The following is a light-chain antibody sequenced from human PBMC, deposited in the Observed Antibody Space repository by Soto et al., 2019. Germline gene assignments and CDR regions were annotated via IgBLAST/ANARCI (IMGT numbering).Light chain of an antibody. Sequence: IQIPQSPATLSVSPRERATLSCRASQTIYSNVAWYQQRPGQAPRLLIYRASARATGIPARFSGSGSGTEFTLTIGSLQSEDSAVYYCQQYQNLWTFGQGTKVDI. V-gene: IGKV3-15*01. CDR1: QTIYSN. J-gene: IGKJ1*01. CDR2: RAS. CDR3: QQYQNLWT.